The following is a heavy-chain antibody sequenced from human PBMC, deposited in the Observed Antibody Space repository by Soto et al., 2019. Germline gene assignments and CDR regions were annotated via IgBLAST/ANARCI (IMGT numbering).Heavy chain of an antibody. Sequence: SETLSLTCTVSGGSISNYYWSWIRQPPGKGLEWIGYIYYGSTNYNPSLKSRVTISVDKSKNQFSLKLSSVTAADTAVYYCARRPGIAAAGTGFFVYYYYGMDVWGQGTTVTVSS. CDR1: GGSISNYY. CDR2: IYYGST. J-gene: IGHJ6*02. D-gene: IGHD6-13*01. CDR3: ARRPGIAAAGTGFFVYYYYGMDV. V-gene: IGHV4-59*12.